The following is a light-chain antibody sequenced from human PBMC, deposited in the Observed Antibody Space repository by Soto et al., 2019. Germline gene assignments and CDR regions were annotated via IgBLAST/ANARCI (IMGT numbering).Light chain of an antibody. V-gene: IGLV2-8*01. CDR1: SRDVGGYNY. CDR2: EVN. J-gene: IGLJ2*01. CDR3: TSYAGSDNLI. Sequence: QSAPTQPPSASGSPGQSVTISCTGTSRDVGGYNYVSWYQQHPGKAPKLMIYEVNKRPSGVPDRFSGSKSGNTASLTVSGLQAEDEADYYCTSYAGSDNLIFGGGTKLTVL.